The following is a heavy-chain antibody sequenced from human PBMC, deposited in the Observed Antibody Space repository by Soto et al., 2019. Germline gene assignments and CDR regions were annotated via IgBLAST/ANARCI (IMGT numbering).Heavy chain of an antibody. Sequence: QVQLVQSGAEVKKPGSSVKVSCKASGGTFSSYTISWVRQAPGQGLEWMGKIIPILGTANYAQKFQSRVTITADKSTSTAYMEMSSLRSEDTAVYYCARDFHYDLSGEANHWGQGTLVTVSS. D-gene: IGHD3-10*02. CDR2: IIPILGTA. CDR3: ARDFHYDLSGEANH. V-gene: IGHV1-69*08. CDR1: GGTFSSYT. J-gene: IGHJ5*02.